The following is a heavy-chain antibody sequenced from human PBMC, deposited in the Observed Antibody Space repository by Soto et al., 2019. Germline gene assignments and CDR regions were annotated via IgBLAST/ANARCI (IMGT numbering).Heavy chain of an antibody. CDR3: AKADRYCSGGRCYLDDFDY. D-gene: IGHD2-15*01. V-gene: IGHV3-23*01. CDR2: ISGSGGTT. Sequence: EVQLLESGGGLVQPGGSLRLSCAASGFTFSSYTMSWVRQAPGKGLEWVSGISGSGGTTYHADSVKGRFTVSRDNSRNTLYLQMNSLRAEDTAVYYCAKADRYCSGGRCYLDDFDYWGQGTLVTVSS. CDR1: GFTFSSYT. J-gene: IGHJ4*02.